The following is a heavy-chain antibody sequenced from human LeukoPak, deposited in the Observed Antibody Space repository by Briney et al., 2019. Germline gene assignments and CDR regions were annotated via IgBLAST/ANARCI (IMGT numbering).Heavy chain of an antibody. D-gene: IGHD4-17*01. V-gene: IGHV1-46*01. J-gene: IGHJ3*02. Sequence: ASVKVSCKASGYTFTSYYMYWVRQAPGQGLEWMGIINPSGGSTSYAQKFQGRVTMTRDTSTSTVYMELSSLRSEDTAVYYCARDYGDPFAFDIWGQGTMVTVSS. CDR3: ARDYGDPFAFDI. CDR1: GYTFTSYY. CDR2: INPSGGST.